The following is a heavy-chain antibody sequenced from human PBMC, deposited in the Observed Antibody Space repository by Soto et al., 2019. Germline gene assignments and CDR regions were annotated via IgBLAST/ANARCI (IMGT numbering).Heavy chain of an antibody. D-gene: IGHD4-17*01. CDR3: ARGTVTTFDAFDI. Sequence: EVQLVESGGGLVQPGGSLRLSCAASGFSFSNYAMHWVRQAPGKGLEYVSAIKTSGTSTYYADSVKGRFTISRDNSKNTLYLQMGSLRAEDRAVYYCARGTVTTFDAFDIWGQGTMVTVSS. J-gene: IGHJ3*02. V-gene: IGHV3-64*07. CDR2: IKTSGTST. CDR1: GFSFSNYA.